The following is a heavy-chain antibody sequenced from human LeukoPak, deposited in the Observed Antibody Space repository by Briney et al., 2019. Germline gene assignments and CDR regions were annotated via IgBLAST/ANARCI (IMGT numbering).Heavy chain of an antibody. J-gene: IGHJ4*02. CDR1: GYTFTSCD. V-gene: IGHV1-8*01. CDR3: TRGSSGRRDN. D-gene: IGHD6-19*01. CDR2: MNPNSGNT. Sequence: AASVKVSCKASGYTFTSCDINWVRQGTGQGLEWMGWMNPNSGNTGYGQSFQGRITMTRDISIGTAYMELSNLTSEDTAIYYCTRGSSGRRDNWGQGTLVTVSA.